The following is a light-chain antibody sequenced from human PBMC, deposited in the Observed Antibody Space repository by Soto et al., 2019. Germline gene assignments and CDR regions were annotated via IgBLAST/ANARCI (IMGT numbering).Light chain of an antibody. CDR2: AAS. V-gene: IGKV1-9*01. CDR3: QHLDSYPIT. Sequence: DIQLTQSPSFLSASVGDRVTITCRAIQGISNYVLWYQQKPGKAPKLLIYAASTLQSGVASRFSGSGSGTEFTLTISSLQPEDFAIYYCQHLDSYPITFGQGTRLEIK. J-gene: IGKJ5*01. CDR1: QGISNY.